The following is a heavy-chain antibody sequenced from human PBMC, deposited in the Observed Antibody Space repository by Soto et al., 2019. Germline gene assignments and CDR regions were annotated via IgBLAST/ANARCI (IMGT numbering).Heavy chain of an antibody. CDR1: GYSFTSYC. V-gene: IGHV5-51*01. Sequence: ESLKIPCKGSGYSFTSYCIGRVRQMPGKGLEWMGIIYPGDSDTRYSPSFQGQVTISADKSISTAYLQWSSLKASDTAMYYCARHFADYYDSSGAAFDIWGQGTMVTVSS. D-gene: IGHD3-22*01. CDR3: ARHFADYYDSSGAAFDI. CDR2: IYPGDSDT. J-gene: IGHJ3*02.